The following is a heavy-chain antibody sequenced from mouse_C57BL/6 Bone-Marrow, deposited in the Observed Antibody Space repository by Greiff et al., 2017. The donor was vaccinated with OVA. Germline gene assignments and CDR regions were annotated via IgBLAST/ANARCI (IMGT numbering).Heavy chain of an antibody. V-gene: IGHV5-17*01. CDR2: ISSGSSTI. Sequence: EVQLVESGGGLVKPGGSLKLSCAASGFTFSDYGMHWVRQAPEKGLEWVAYISSGSSTIDYADTVKGRFTISRDNAKNTLFLQMTSLRSEDTAMYYCATHGSSYEDYWGQGTTLTVSS. CDR1: GFTFSDYG. J-gene: IGHJ2*01. CDR3: ATHGSSYEDY. D-gene: IGHD1-1*01.